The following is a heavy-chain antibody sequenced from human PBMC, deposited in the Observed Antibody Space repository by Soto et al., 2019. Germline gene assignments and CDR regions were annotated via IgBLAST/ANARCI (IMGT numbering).Heavy chain of an antibody. J-gene: IGHJ3*02. CDR1: GGSISSGGYY. V-gene: IGHV4-31*03. Sequence: SETLSLTCTVSGGSISSGGYYWSWIRQHPGKGLEWIGYIYYSGSTYYNPSLKSRVTISVDTSKNQFSLKLSSVTAADTAVYYCATIQYDSSGYYNPPPGAFDIWGQATMVTVSS. CDR3: ATIQYDSSGYYNPPPGAFDI. D-gene: IGHD3-22*01. CDR2: IYYSGST.